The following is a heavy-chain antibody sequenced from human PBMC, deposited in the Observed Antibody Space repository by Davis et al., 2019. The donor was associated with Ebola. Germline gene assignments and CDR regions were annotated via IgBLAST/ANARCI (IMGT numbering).Heavy chain of an antibody. Sequence: GESLRLSCTASGFTFSSYAMNWVRQAPGKGLEWVSDLRGTGTAYYADSVKGRFTISRDNSKNMLYLQMNSLRAEDTAVYYCAKRIVGVAFDDWGQGTLVTVSS. CDR3: AKRIVGVAFDD. D-gene: IGHD1-26*01. V-gene: IGHV3-23*01. CDR2: LRGTGTA. J-gene: IGHJ4*02. CDR1: GFTFSSYA.